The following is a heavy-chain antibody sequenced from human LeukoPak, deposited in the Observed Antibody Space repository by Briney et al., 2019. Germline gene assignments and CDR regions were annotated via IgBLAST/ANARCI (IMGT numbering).Heavy chain of an antibody. CDR1: GGSISSYY. J-gene: IGHJ3*02. CDR3: ASQPRYCSGGSCSDAFDI. D-gene: IGHD2-15*01. CDR2: IYYSGST. V-gene: IGHV4-59*01. Sequence: SETLSLTCTVSGGSISSYYWSWIRQPPGKGLEWIGYIYYSGSTNYNPSLKSRVTIPVDTSKNQFSLKLSSVTAADTAVYYCASQPRYCSGGSCSDAFDIWGQGTMVTVSS.